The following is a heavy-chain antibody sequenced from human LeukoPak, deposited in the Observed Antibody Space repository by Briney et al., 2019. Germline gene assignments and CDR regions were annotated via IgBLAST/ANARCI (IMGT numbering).Heavy chain of an antibody. CDR2: ISYDGSNK. CDR1: GFTFSSYA. J-gene: IGHJ4*02. V-gene: IGHV3-30*01. CDR3: ARDHGDTFDY. Sequence: PGGSLRLSCAASGFTFSSYAMHWVRQAPGKGLEWVAVISYDGSNKYYADSVKGLFTISRDNSKNTLYLQMNSLRAEDTAVYYCARDHGDTFDYWGQGTLVTVSS. D-gene: IGHD3-10*01.